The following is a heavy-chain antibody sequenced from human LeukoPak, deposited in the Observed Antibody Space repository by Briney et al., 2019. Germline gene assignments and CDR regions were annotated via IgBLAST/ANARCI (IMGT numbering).Heavy chain of an antibody. CDR2: FDPEDGET. Sequence: ASVKVSCKVSGYTLTELSMHWVRQAPGKGLEWMGGFDPEDGETIYAQKFQGRVTMTEDTSTDTAYMELSSLRSEDTAVYYCVTMNIAVAGTSDYWGQGTLVTVSS. V-gene: IGHV1-24*01. CDR3: VTMNIAVAGTSDY. J-gene: IGHJ4*02. CDR1: GYTLTELS. D-gene: IGHD6-19*01.